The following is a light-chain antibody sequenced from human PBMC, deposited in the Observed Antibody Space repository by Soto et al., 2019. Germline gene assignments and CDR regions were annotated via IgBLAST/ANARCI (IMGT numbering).Light chain of an antibody. J-gene: IGLJ1*01. CDR2: EVN. CDR1: SSDVGGYNN. Sequence: QSALTQPASVSGSPGQSITISCTGTSSDVGGYNNVSWYQHHPGKAPKFMIYEVNNRPSGVSSRFSGSKSGNTASLTISGLQAEDEADYYCSSYTSSATLVVFGTGTKLTVL. V-gene: IGLV2-14*01. CDR3: SSYTSSATLVV.